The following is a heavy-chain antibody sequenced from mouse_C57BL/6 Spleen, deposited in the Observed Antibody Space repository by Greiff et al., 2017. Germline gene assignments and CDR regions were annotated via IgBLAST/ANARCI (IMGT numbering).Heavy chain of an antibody. CDR1: GFTFSSYA. D-gene: IGHD1-1*01. J-gene: IGHJ4*01. CDR2: ISDGGSYT. V-gene: IGHV5-4*01. Sequence: EVMLVESGGGLVKPGGSLKLSCAASGFTFSSYAMSWVRQTPEKRLEWVATISDGGSYTYYPDNVKGRFTISRDKAKNNLYLQMSHLKSEDTAMYYCTRERYYYGSSDCAMDDWGQGTSVTVSS. CDR3: TRERYYYGSSDCAMDD.